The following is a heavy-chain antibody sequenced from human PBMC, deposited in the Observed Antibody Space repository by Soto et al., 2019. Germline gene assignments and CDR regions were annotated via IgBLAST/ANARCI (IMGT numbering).Heavy chain of an antibody. CDR2: ISWNSGSI. V-gene: IGHV3-9*01. D-gene: IGHD3-16*01. CDR1: GFTFADYA. J-gene: IGHJ4*02. CDR3: AKDISGMGDF. Sequence: SLRLSCATSGFTFADYAMHWVRQAPGKGLEWVSGISWNSGSIGYVDSVKGRFTISRDNAKRSLYLQMNSLRAEDTALYYCAKDISGMGDFWGQGTLVTVSS.